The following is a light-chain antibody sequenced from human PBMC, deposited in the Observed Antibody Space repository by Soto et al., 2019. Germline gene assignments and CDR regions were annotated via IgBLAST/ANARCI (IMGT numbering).Light chain of an antibody. J-gene: IGLJ3*02. CDR2: EGT. Sequence: QSALTQPASVSGSPGQSITISCSGTSSDVGAYNRVSWYQQHPGQAPKVIIYEGTKRPSGVSNRFSGSKSGNTASLTISGLQAEDEADYYCCAYAGSSTWVFGGGTKVTVL. CDR3: CAYAGSSTWV. CDR1: SSDVGAYNR. V-gene: IGLV2-23*01.